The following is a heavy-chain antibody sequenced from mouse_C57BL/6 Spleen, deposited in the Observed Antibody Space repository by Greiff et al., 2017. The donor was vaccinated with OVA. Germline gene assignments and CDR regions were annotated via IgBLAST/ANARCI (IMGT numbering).Heavy chain of an antibody. V-gene: IGHV1-26*01. D-gene: IGHD1-1*01. CDR1: GYTFTDYY. CDR2: INPNNGGT. CDR3: AEFTTVVGAMDY. J-gene: IGHJ4*01. Sequence: VQLQQSGPELVKPGASVKISCKASGYTFTDYYMNWVKQSHGKSLEWIGDINPNNGGTSYNQKFKGKATLTVDKSSSTAYMELRSLTSEDSAVYYCAEFTTVVGAMDYWGQGTSVTVSS.